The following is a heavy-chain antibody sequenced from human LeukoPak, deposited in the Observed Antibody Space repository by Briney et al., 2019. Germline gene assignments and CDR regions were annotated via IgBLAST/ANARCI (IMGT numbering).Heavy chain of an antibody. CDR2: INPGDGST. D-gene: IGHD1-26*01. J-gene: IGHJ4*02. Sequence: SSVKVSCKASGYTFTSYYMHWVRQAAGQGLEWMGIINPGDGSTTYTQNFQDRLTMTRDTSTSTVYMELSSLRFEDTAVYYCASLYSGSYDTGSFDYFNYWGQGTLVTVSS. CDR1: GYTFTSYY. V-gene: IGHV1-46*01. CDR3: ASLYSGSYDTGSFDYFNY.